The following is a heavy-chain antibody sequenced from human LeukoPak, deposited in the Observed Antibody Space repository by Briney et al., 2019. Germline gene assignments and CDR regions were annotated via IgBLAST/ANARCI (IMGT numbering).Heavy chain of an antibody. CDR2: IKSKTDGGTT. Sequence: GGSLRLSCAASGFTFSNAWMSWVRQAPGKGLEWVGRIKSKTDGGTTDYAAPVKGRFTISRDDSKNTLYLQMNSLKTGDTAVYYCTTGVTDTVLITIDYYYYMDVWGKGTTVTVSS. J-gene: IGHJ6*03. CDR3: TTGVTDTVLITIDYYYYMDV. CDR1: GFTFSNAW. D-gene: IGHD2-8*01. V-gene: IGHV3-15*01.